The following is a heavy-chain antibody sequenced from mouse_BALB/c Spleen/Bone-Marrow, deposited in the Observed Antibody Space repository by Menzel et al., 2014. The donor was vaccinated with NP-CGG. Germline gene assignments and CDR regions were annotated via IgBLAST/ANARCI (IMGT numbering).Heavy chain of an antibody. CDR1: GFSFTGYG. J-gene: IGHJ4*01. CDR3: AREGPYGNYAMDY. V-gene: IGHV2-6-7*01. CDR2: IWGDGST. D-gene: IGHD2-10*02. Sequence: VQLVESGPGLVAPSQSLSITCTVSGFSFTGYGVNWVRQPPGKGLEWLGMIWGDGSTDYNSALKSRLSISKDNSKSQVFLKMNSLQTDDTARYYCAREGPYGNYAMDYWGQGTSVTVSS.